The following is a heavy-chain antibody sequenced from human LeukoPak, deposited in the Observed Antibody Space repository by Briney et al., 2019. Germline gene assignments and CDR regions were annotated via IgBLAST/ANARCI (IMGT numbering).Heavy chain of an antibody. CDR2: IIASGGTT. Sequence: GGSLRLSCAASRCMFRNYAMDWVRQAPGKGLEWVSAIIASGGTTDCADSLEGRLTISRDNSTNTLFLQMNSLRAEDTAVYYCAKDCGDRFYYFDSWGQGTLVTVSS. J-gene: IGHJ4*02. CDR3: AKDCGDRFYYFDS. CDR1: RCMFRNYA. D-gene: IGHD4-17*01. V-gene: IGHV3-23*01.